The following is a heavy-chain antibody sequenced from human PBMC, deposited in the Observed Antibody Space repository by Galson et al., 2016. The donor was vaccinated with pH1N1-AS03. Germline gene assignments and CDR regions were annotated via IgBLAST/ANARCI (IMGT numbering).Heavy chain of an antibody. V-gene: IGHV6-1*01. Sequence: CAISGYSVSSNTAAWNWIRQSPSRGLEWLGRTYYRSKWYKWYNDYAVSVESRITINPDTSKNQFSLQLNSVTPEDTAVYYCARDHLGAGPAFDYWGQGTLVAVSS. CDR3: ARDHLGAGPAFDY. CDR1: GYSVSSNTAA. CDR2: TYYRSKWYKWYN. D-gene: IGHD1-26*01. J-gene: IGHJ4*02.